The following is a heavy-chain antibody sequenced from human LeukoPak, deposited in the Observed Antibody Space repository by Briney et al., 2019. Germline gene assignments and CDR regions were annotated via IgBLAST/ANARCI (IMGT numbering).Heavy chain of an antibody. V-gene: IGHV3-48*01. CDR1: GFTFNAFG. Sequence: GGSLRVSCAASGFTFNAFGMNWVRQAPGKGLEWVSYIGTTSGAIYYADSVKGRFTISRDSAKNSLYLQMNSLRAEDTAVYYCARFRTWGDKAFDYWGQGTLVTVSS. CDR3: ARFRTWGDKAFDY. CDR2: IGTTSGAI. D-gene: IGHD2-21*02. J-gene: IGHJ4*02.